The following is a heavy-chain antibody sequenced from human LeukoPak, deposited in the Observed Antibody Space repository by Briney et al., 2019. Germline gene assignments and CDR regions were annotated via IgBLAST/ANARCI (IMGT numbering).Heavy chain of an antibody. D-gene: IGHD6-13*01. Sequence: SETLSLTXAVYGGSFSGNYWAWIRQPPGKGLEWIGELNDSGSTNYNPSLKRRVTISLDTSKNQFSLRLSSVTAADTAVYYCATPIGDSSSSEEWGQGTLVTVSS. V-gene: IGHV4-34*01. J-gene: IGHJ4*02. CDR3: ATPIGDSSSSEE. CDR1: GGSFSGNY. CDR2: LNDSGST.